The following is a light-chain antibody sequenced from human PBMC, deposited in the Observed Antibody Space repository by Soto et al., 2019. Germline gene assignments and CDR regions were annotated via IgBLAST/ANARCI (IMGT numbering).Light chain of an antibody. V-gene: IGLV2-14*01. CDR1: SSDVGCYNY. Sequence: QSALTQPASVSGSPGQSITISCTGTSSDVGCYNYVSWYQQHPGKAPKLMIYDVSNRPSGVSNRFSVSKSGNTASLTISGLQAEDEADYYCSSYTSSSTRVFGGGTKLTVL. CDR3: SSYTSSSTRV. CDR2: DVS. J-gene: IGLJ3*02.